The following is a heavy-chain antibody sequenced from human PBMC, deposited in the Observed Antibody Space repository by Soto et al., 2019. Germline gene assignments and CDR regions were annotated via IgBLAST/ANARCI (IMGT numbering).Heavy chain of an antibody. J-gene: IGHJ5*02. V-gene: IGHV3-7*05. CDR3: ARSLSAIPGES. D-gene: IGHD2-21*01. Sequence: PGGSLRLSCAASGFPFSSYWMSWVRQAPGKGLEWVATIKQDGTETYYLDSVKGRFTISRDNAKTSLYLQMNSLRAEDTAVYHCARSLSAIPGESWGQGTLVTVSS. CDR2: IKQDGTET. CDR1: GFPFSSYW.